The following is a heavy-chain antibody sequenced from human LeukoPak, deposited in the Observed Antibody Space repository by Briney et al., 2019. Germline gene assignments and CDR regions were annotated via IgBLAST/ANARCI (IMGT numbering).Heavy chain of an antibody. V-gene: IGHV1-18*01. D-gene: IGHD3-3*01. CDR2: ISAYNGNT. Sequence: ASVKVSCKASGYTFTSYGISWVRQAPGQGLEWMGWISAYNGNTNYAQKLQGRVTMTTDTSTSTAYMGLRSLRSDDTAVYYCAREKYYDFWSGKYYYYGMDVWGQGTTVTVSS. CDR1: GYTFTSYG. J-gene: IGHJ6*02. CDR3: AREKYYDFWSGKYYYYGMDV.